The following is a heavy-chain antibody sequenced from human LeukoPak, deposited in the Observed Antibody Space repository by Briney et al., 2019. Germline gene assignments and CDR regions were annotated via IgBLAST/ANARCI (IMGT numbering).Heavy chain of an antibody. Sequence: HAGGSLRLSCAASAFTFNTYWMHWVRQVPGRGLEWVSRINGDESSTNYADSVKGRFTISRDNAKDTLYLHMNSLTAEDTAVYYCARGAKWAYYFDHWGQGTLVTVSS. CDR2: INGDESST. D-gene: IGHD1-26*01. CDR3: ARGAKWAYYFDH. V-gene: IGHV3-74*01. CDR1: AFTFNTYW. J-gene: IGHJ4*02.